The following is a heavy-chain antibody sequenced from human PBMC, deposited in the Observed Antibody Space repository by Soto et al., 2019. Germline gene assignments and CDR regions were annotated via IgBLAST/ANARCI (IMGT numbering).Heavy chain of an antibody. CDR1: GDSISSSY. CDR3: ARQHGRSLDY. CDR2: IYYSGST. V-gene: IGHV4-59*08. D-gene: IGHD3-3*01. Sequence: QVQLQESGPGLVKPSETLSLTCTVSGDSISSSYWSWIRQPPRKGLEWIGYIYYSGSTNYNPSLKSRVTMSVDTSKTQFSLTLSSVTAADTAVYYCARQHGRSLDYWGQGTLVTVSS. J-gene: IGHJ4*02.